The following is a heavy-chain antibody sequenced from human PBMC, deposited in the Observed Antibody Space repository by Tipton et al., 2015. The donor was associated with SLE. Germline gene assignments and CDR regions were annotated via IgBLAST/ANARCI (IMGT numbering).Heavy chain of an antibody. CDR1: GFSVSDNY. CDR2: IYNDGDT. J-gene: IGHJ5*02. D-gene: IGHD3-10*01. CDR3: ARDLRGNWFDP. Sequence: GSLRLSCAASGFSVSDNYMNWVRQAPGKGLEWVSVIYNDGDTYYAESVKGRFTISRHNSNNTLFLQMNGLRAEDTAVYYCARDLRGNWFDPWGQGTLVTVSS. V-gene: IGHV3-53*04.